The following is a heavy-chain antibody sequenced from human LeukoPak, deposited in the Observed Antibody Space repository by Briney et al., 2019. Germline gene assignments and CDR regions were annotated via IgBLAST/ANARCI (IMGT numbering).Heavy chain of an antibody. CDR3: ARDRGYYYDSSGYYTLGY. Sequence: ASVKDSCKASGYTFTSYGISWVRQAPGQGLEWMGWISAYNGNTNYAQKLQGRVTMTTDTSTSTAYMELRSLRSDDTAVYYCARDRGYYYDSSGYYTLGYWGQGTLVTVSS. CDR2: ISAYNGNT. V-gene: IGHV1-18*01. D-gene: IGHD3-22*01. CDR1: GYTFTSYG. J-gene: IGHJ4*02.